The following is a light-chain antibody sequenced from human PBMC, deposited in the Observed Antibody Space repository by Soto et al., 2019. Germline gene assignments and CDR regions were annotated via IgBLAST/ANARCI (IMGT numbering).Light chain of an antibody. Sequence: QSVLTQPPSVSGGPGQRVTLSCTGSSSNIGARYDVHWHQQVPGTAPKLLIYANNNRPSGVPDRFIGSRSGTSASLAITGLQAEDEADYYCQSYDSTLRGYVFGTGTKVTVL. J-gene: IGLJ1*01. V-gene: IGLV1-40*01. CDR3: QSYDSTLRGYV. CDR1: SSNIGARYD. CDR2: ANN.